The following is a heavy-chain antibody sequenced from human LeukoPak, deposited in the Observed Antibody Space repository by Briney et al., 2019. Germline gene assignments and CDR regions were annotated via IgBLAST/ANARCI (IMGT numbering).Heavy chain of an antibody. CDR2: INQDGSGR. D-gene: IGHD5-24*01. J-gene: IGHJ3*02. Sequence: GGSLRLSCAASGFSLSSYWMTWVRQAPGNGREWVVCINQDGSGRYCVDSVKGRFTISRDNAKNLLYLQMNSLRVDDTAVYYCANVGDVYNGALEIWGQGTTVTVSS. CDR3: ANVGDVYNGALEI. CDR1: GFSLSSYW. V-gene: IGHV3-7*01.